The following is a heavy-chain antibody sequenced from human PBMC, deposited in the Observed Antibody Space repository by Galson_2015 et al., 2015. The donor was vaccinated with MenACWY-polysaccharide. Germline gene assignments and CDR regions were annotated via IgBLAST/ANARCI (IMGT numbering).Heavy chain of an antibody. J-gene: IGHJ5*02. V-gene: IGHV4-4*07. D-gene: IGHD5-12*01. CDR3: ARDLIVAPYNWFNP. Sequence: SEPLSLTCPVSGGSITNAYWSWIRQPAGEGLEWIGRIHTSGNTNYNPSLNGRVAMSVDTSRNQFSLNLNSVTAADTAIYYCARDLIVAPYNWFNPWGQGTLVTVSS. CDR2: IHTSGNT. CDR1: GGSITNAY.